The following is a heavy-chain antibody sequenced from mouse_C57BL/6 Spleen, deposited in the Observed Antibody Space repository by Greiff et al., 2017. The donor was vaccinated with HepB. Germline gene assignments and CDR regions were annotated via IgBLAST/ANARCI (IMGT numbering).Heavy chain of an antibody. CDR2: IYPRDGST. Sequence: QVQLKQSGPELVKPGASVKLSCKASGYTFTSYDINWVKQRPGQGLEWIGWIYPRDGSTKDNEKFKGKATLTVDTSSSTAYLGLHSLTSEDSAVYFCARDNYYGSSPWFAYWGQGTLVTVSA. CDR3: ARDNYYGSSPWFAY. CDR1: GYTFTSYD. J-gene: IGHJ3*01. V-gene: IGHV1-85*01. D-gene: IGHD1-1*01.